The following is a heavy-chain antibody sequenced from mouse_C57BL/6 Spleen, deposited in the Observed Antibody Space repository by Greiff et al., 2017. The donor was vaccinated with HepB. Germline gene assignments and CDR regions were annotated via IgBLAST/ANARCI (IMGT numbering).Heavy chain of an antibody. D-gene: IGHD2-5*01. Sequence: VKLQESGPELVKPGASVKISCKASGYAFSSSWMNWVKQRPGKGLEWIGRIYPGDGDTNYNGKFKGKATLTADKSSSTAYMQLISLTSEDSAVYFCARKTSYYSNYAAMDYWGQGTSVTVSS. V-gene: IGHV1-82*01. CDR3: ARKTSYYSNYAAMDY. J-gene: IGHJ4*01. CDR1: GYAFSSSW. CDR2: IYPGDGDT.